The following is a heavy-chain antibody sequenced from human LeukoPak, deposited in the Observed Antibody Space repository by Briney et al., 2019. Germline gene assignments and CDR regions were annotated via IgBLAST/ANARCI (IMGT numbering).Heavy chain of an antibody. J-gene: IGHJ4*02. Sequence: GGSLRLSCAASGFTFSSYAMSWVRQAPGKGLEWVSAISGSGGSTYYADSVKGRFTISRDNPKNTLYLQMNSLRAEDTAVYYCAKDGVVVVAATRDSSYYWGQGTLVTVSS. V-gene: IGHV3-23*01. CDR3: AKDGVVVVAATRDSSYY. CDR1: GFTFSSYA. D-gene: IGHD2-15*01. CDR2: ISGSGGST.